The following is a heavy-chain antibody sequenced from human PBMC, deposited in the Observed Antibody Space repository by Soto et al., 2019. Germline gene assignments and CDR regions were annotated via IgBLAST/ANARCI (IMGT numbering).Heavy chain of an antibody. CDR3: AGGGSSGGWFFDV. Sequence: QVQLVQSGAEVKKPGSSVKVSCKASGGTFSSPTISWVRQAPGQGLEWMVGVSPIFGTTYYAQTFQGRLTITADASSGTADMELSSLKSDDTAVYYCAGGGSSGGWFFDVWGRGTLVTVSS. D-gene: IGHD1-26*01. CDR1: GGTFSSPT. J-gene: IGHJ2*01. CDR2: VSPIFGTT. V-gene: IGHV1-69*01.